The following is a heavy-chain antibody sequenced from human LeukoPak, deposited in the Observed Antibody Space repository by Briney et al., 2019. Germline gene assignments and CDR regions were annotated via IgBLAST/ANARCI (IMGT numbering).Heavy chain of an antibody. J-gene: IGHJ4*02. D-gene: IGHD4-17*01. CDR2: IYYSGST. CDR3: ARRTATVTLDY. CDR1: GGSISSYC. Sequence: SETLSLTCTVSGGSISSYCWNWIRQPAGKGLEWIGSIYYSGSTYYNPSLKSRVTISVDTSKNQFSLKLSSVTAADTAVYYCARRTATVTLDYWGQGTLVTVSS. V-gene: IGHV4-59*05.